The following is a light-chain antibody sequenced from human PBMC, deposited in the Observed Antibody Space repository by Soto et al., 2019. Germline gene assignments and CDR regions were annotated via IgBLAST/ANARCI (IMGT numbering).Light chain of an antibody. J-gene: IGKJ1*01. CDR2: AAS. CDR1: QSVSSN. CDR3: QQYSNWTRT. V-gene: IGKV3-15*01. Sequence: EIVMTQSPATLSVSPGERATLSCRASQSVSSNLAWYQQNPGQTPRLLIYAASARDTGIPARFSGSGSGTEFTLTISSLQSEDFAVYFCQQYSNWTRTFGQGTKVEIK.